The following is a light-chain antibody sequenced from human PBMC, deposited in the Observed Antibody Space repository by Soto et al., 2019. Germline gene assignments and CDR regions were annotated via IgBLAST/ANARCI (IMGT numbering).Light chain of an antibody. V-gene: IGLV2-14*01. Sequence: QSALTQPASVSGSPGQSITISCTGTSSDVGNYIFVSWYRQHPGKAPKLMIYDINNRPSGVSNRFSGSKSGNTASLTISGLQAEDEADYYRVSFTSSHTYVFGTGTKLNVL. J-gene: IGLJ1*01. CDR3: VSFTSSHTYV. CDR2: DIN. CDR1: SSDVGNYIF.